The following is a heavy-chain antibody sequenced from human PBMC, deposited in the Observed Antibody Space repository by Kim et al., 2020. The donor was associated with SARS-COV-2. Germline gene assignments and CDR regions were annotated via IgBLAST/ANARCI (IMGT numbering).Heavy chain of an antibody. CDR2: IYPGDSGS. D-gene: IGHD4-4*01. Sequence: GESLKISCKGSGYSFTSYWIAWVRQMPGEGLELMGIIYPGDSGSRYGPSFQGQVTISADKSISTAYLQWSSLKASDTAMYYCARRNGNYFDYWGQGTLVTVSS. J-gene: IGHJ4*02. CDR3: ARRNGNYFDY. V-gene: IGHV5-51*01. CDR1: GYSFTSYW.